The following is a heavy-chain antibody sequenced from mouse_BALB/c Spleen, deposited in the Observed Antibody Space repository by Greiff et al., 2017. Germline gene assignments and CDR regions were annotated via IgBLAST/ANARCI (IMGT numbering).Heavy chain of an antibody. Sequence: VQLQQSGAELMKPGASVKISCKATGYTFSSYWIEWVKQRPGHGLEWIGEILPGSGSTNYNEKFKGKATFTADTSSNTAYMQLSSLTSEDSAVYYCARQMDYDRRYAMDYWGQGTSVTVSA. J-gene: IGHJ4*01. D-gene: IGHD2-4*01. CDR2: ILPGSGST. V-gene: IGHV1-9*01. CDR3: ARQMDYDRRYAMDY. CDR1: GYTFSSYW.